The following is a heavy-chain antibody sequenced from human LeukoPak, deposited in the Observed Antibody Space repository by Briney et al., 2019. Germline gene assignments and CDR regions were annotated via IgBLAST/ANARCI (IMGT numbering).Heavy chain of an antibody. D-gene: IGHD5-24*01. CDR2: IYYSGST. CDR1: GGSISSYY. J-gene: IGHJ3*02. V-gene: IGHV4-59*01. Sequence: SETLSLTCTVSGGSISSYYWSWIRQPPGKGLEWIGYIYYSGSTNYNPSLKSRVTISVDTSKNQFSLKLSSVTAADTAVYYCARDLQVGFTDAFDIWGQGTMVTVSS. CDR3: ARDLQVGFTDAFDI.